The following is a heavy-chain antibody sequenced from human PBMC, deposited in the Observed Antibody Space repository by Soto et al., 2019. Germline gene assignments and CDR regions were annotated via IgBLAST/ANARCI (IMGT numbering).Heavy chain of an antibody. V-gene: IGHV4-31*03. D-gene: IGHD5-18*01. J-gene: IGHJ4*02. CDR1: GGSISSGGYY. Sequence: PSETLSLTCTVSGGSISSGGYYWSWIRQHPGKGLEWIGYIYYSGSTYYNPSLKSRVTISVDTSKNQFSLKLSSVTAADTAVYYCARDTPRGYSYDSFDYWRQGTLVTVSS. CDR3: ARDTPRGYSYDSFDY. CDR2: IYYSGST.